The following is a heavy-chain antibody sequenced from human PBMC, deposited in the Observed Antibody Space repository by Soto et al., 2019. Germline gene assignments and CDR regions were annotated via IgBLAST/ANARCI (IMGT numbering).Heavy chain of an antibody. J-gene: IGHJ4*02. CDR1: GFTFSSYW. CDR3: ARGGDYYDSSGYYGLFDY. V-gene: IGHV3-74*01. Sequence: EVQLVESGGGLVQPGGSLRLSCAASGFTFSSYWMHWVRQAPGKGLVWVSRINSDGSSTSYADSVKGRFTISRDNAKNTLDLQMHSLRAEDTAVYYCARGGDYYDSSGYYGLFDYWCKGTLVTVSS. D-gene: IGHD3-22*01. CDR2: INSDGSST.